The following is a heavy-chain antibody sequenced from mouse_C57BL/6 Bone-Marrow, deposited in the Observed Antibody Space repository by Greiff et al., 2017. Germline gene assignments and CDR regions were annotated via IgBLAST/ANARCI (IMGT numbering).Heavy chain of an antibody. CDR3: TRLGIYYYGSTWFAY. Sequence: VQLQQSGTVLARPGASVKMSCKTSGYTFTSYWMHWVKQRPGQGLEWIGAIYPGNSDTSYNQKFKGKDKLTAVTSASTAYMELSSLTNEDSAVXYCTRLGIYYYGSTWFAYWGQGTLVTVSA. V-gene: IGHV1-5*01. D-gene: IGHD1-1*01. J-gene: IGHJ3*01. CDR1: GYTFTSYW. CDR2: IYPGNSDT.